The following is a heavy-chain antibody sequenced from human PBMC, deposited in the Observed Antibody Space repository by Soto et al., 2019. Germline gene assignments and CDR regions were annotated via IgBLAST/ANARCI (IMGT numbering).Heavy chain of an antibody. J-gene: IGHJ4*02. CDR1: GFTFSSYN. CDR3: ARAVSGYDYYFDY. CDR2: IKQDGSEK. D-gene: IGHD5-12*01. V-gene: IGHV3-7*03. Sequence: GGSLRLSCAASGFTFSSYNMNWVRRAPGKALEWVANIKQDGSEKYYVDSVKGRFTISRDNAKNSLYLQMNSLRAEDTAVYYCARAVSGYDYYFDYWGQGTLVTVSS.